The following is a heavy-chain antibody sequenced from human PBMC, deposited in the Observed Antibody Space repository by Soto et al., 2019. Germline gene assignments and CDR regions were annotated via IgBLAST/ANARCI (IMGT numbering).Heavy chain of an antibody. Sequence: KSSETLSLTCTVSGGSINTFYWSWVRQPAGKGLEWIGRIFSSGSTSFNPSLESRVAMSVDTSKNHFSLNLSSVTAADMAVYYCARVAATPWGQNWFDPWGQGTLVTVSS. D-gene: IGHD2-15*01. CDR3: ARVAATPWGQNWFDP. V-gene: IGHV4-4*07. J-gene: IGHJ5*02. CDR2: IFSSGST. CDR1: GGSINTFY.